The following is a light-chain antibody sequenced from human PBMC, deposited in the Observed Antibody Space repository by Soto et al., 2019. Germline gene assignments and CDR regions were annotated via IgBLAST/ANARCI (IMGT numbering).Light chain of an antibody. CDR2: EVS. J-gene: IGLJ1*01. CDR1: SSDVGAYNY. CDR3: SSYAGSDVFV. V-gene: IGLV2-8*01. Sequence: LTQPPSASGSPGQSVAISCTGTSSDVGAYNYVAWYQQHPGKVPKLMIYEVSKRPSGVPDRFSGSKSGNTASLTVSGLQADDEADYYCSSYAGSDVFVFGTGTKV.